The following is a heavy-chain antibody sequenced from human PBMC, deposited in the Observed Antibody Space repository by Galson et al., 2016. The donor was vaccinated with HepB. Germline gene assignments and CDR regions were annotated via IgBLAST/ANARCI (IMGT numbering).Heavy chain of an antibody. CDR2: MSSDGTKK. J-gene: IGHJ6*02. V-gene: IGHV3-30*04. CDR1: GFTFHTYA. Sequence: SLRLSCAASGFTFHTYAIHWVRQAPGKGLEWVAIMSSDGTKKYYADSVKGQFTISRDNPKKTVFLHMASLRTDDTGVYYCAREQIVVVPTAIGGWDGYYYGMDVWGQGTTVTVSS. D-gene: IGHD2-2*02. CDR3: AREQIVVVPTAIGGWDGYYYGMDV.